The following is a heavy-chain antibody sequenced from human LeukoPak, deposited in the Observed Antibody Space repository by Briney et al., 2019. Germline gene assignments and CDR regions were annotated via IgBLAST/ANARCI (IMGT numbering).Heavy chain of an antibody. V-gene: IGHV4-39*07. D-gene: IGHD3-22*01. CDR1: GGSISSRSYY. CDR3: ARETTFYYDSGGYFDY. J-gene: IGHJ4*02. CDR2: IYYSGST. Sequence: SETLSLTCTVSGGSISSRSYYWGWIRQPPGKGLEWIGIIYYSGSTYSNPSLRSRVTISVDTSKNQFSLKLSSVTAADTAVYYCARETTFYYDSGGYFDYWGQGTLVTVSS.